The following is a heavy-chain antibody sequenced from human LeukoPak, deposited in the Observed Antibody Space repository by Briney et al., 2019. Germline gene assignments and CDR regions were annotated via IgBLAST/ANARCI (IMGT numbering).Heavy chain of an antibody. CDR2: IYYSGST. CDR1: GGSISSYY. D-gene: IGHD6-19*01. Sequence: SETLSLTCTVSGGSISSYYWSWIRQPPGKGLEWIGYIYYSGSTNYNPSLKSRVTISVDTSKNQFSLKLSPVTAADTAVYYCARFGGYSSGWYPTNYFDYWGQGTLVTVSS. CDR3: ARFGGYSSGWYPTNYFDY. J-gene: IGHJ4*02. V-gene: IGHV4-59*01.